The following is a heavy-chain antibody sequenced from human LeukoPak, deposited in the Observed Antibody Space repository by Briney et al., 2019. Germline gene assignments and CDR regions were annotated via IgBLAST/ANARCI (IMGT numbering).Heavy chain of an antibody. V-gene: IGHV3-21*01. J-gene: IGHJ4*02. CDR2: ISPSSSYM. Sequence: GGSLRLSCAASGFTFSDYTMNWVRQAPGKGLEWVSSISPSSSYMYYADSVKGRFTISRDNTKNSLYLQMNSLRAEDTAVYYWARERVIVVDPAGPFDNWGQGTLVTVPS. CDR1: GFTFSDYT. D-gene: IGHD2-2*01. CDR3: ARERVIVVDPAGPFDN.